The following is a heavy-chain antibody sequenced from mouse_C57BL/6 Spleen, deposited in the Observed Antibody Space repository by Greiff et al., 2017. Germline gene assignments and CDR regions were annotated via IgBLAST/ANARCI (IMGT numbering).Heavy chain of an antibody. CDR3: TAIIYYDYDVDY. V-gene: IGHV14-4*01. Sequence: VQLQQSGAELVRPGASVKLSCTASGFNIKDDYMHWVKQRPEQGLEWIGWIDPENGDTEYASKFQGKATITADTSSNTAYLQLSSLTSEDTAVYYCTAIIYYDYDVDYWGQGTTLTVSS. D-gene: IGHD2-4*01. J-gene: IGHJ2*01. CDR1: GFNIKDDY. CDR2: IDPENGDT.